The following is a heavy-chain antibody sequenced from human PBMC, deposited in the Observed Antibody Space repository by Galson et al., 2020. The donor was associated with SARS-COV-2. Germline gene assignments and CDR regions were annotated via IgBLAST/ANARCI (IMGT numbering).Heavy chain of an antibody. J-gene: IGHJ6*02. CDR2: ISAYNGNT. V-gene: IGHV1-18*01. Sequence: ASVKVSCKASGYTFTSYGISWVRQAPGQGLEWMGWISAYNGNTNYAQKLQGRVTMTTDTSTSTAYMELRSLRFDDTAVYYCARDKGEGVLLWCGELLDVWGQGTTVTVSS. CDR1: GYTFTSYG. D-gene: IGHD3-10*01. CDR3: ARDKGEGVLLWCGELLDV.